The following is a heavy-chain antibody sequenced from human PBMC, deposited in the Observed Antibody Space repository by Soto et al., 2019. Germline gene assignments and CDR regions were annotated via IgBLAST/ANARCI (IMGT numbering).Heavy chain of an antibody. CDR1: GGSISSYY. CDR2: IYYSGST. Sequence: SETLSLTCTVSGGSISSYYWSWIRQPPGKGLEWIGYIYYSGSTNYNPSLKSRVTISVDTSKNQFSLKLSSVTAADTAVYYCAGRYSYGRGGYYYYYMDVWGKGTTVTVSS. V-gene: IGHV4-59*01. J-gene: IGHJ6*03. CDR3: AGRYSYGRGGYYYYYMDV. D-gene: IGHD5-18*01.